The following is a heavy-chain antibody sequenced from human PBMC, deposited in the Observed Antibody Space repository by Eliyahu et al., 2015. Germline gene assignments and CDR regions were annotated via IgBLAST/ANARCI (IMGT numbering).Heavy chain of an antibody. Sequence: QVQLVESGGGVVQPGRSLXLSCAASGXXFSDSAMXCVRPAPGKGVGWVAIIWYDGSNQYYADSVKGRFTISRDNSKNTVSLQMNSLRGEDTAIYYCARDHDYSGNYLEDWGQGTLVAVSS. D-gene: IGHD4-23*01. CDR3: ARDHDYSGNYLED. J-gene: IGHJ4*02. V-gene: IGHV3-33*01. CDR1: GXXFSDSA. CDR2: IWYDGSNQ.